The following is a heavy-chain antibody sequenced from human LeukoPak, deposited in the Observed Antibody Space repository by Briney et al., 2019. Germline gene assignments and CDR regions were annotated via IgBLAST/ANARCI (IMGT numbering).Heavy chain of an antibody. CDR1: GVTFSSYG. D-gene: IGHD6-13*01. J-gene: IGHJ4*02. Sequence: PGGSLRLSCAASGVTFSSYGIHWVRQAPGKGLERVAVISYDGSNKYYADSVKGRFTISRDNSKNTLYLQMNSLRAEDTAVYYCAKAPGGVAAELDYWGQGTLVTVSS. CDR3: AKAPGGVAAELDY. V-gene: IGHV3-30*18. CDR2: ISYDGSNK.